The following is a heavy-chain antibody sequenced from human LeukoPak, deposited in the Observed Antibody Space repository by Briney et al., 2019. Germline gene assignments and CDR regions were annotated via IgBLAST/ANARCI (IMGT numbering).Heavy chain of an antibody. CDR1: GGTFSSYA. V-gene: IGHV1-2*02. CDR3: ARTRVRAPGAFDI. Sequence: GASVKVSCKASGGTFSSYAISWVRQAPGQGLEWMGWINPNSGGTNYAQKFQGRVTMTRDTSISTAYMELSRLRSDDTAVYCCARTRVRAPGAFDIWGQGTMVTVSS. J-gene: IGHJ3*02. D-gene: IGHD3-10*01. CDR2: INPNSGGT.